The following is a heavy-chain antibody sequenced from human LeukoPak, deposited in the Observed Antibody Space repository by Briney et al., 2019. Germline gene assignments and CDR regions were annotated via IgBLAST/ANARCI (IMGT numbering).Heavy chain of an antibody. CDR3: AAIAAAGTPTYYYYYYMDV. Sequence: ASVKVSCKASGCTFTGYYMHWVRQAPGQGLEWMGRINPNSGRTNYAQKFQGRVTMTRDTSISTAYMELSRLRSDDTAVYYCAAIAAAGTPTYYYYYYMDVWGKGTTVTVSS. V-gene: IGHV1-2*06. CDR1: GCTFTGYY. J-gene: IGHJ6*03. D-gene: IGHD6-13*01. CDR2: INPNSGRT.